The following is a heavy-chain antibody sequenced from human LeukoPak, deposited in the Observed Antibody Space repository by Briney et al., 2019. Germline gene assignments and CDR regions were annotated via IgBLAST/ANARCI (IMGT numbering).Heavy chain of an antibody. V-gene: IGHV7-4-1*02. CDR2: INTNTGNP. D-gene: IGHD6-13*01. J-gene: IGHJ6*03. CDR3: ARGLKQLVETDYYYMDV. CDR1: GYTFTSYA. Sequence: ASVKVSCKASGYTFTSYAMNWVRQAPGQGLEWMGWINTNTGNPTYAQGFTGRFVFSLDTSFSTAYLQISSPKAEDTAVYYCARGLKQLVETDYYYMDVWGKGTTVTVSS.